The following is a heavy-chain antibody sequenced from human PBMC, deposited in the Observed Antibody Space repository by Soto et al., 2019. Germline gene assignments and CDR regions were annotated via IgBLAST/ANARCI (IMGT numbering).Heavy chain of an antibody. CDR3: ARDLMPNDRGLGDLAY. Sequence: EVRLVESGGGLVKPGGSLRLSCAASGFTFNKFSMNWVRQAPGKGLGWGSSITSKTGDQYYADPVKGRFIIPRDNTKNSLSLQVTSLRDEDTAVYYCARDLMPNDRGLGDLAYWGQGTLVTVSS. CDR1: GFTFNKFS. CDR2: ITSKTGDQ. V-gene: IGHV3-21*06. J-gene: IGHJ4*02. D-gene: IGHD3-22*01.